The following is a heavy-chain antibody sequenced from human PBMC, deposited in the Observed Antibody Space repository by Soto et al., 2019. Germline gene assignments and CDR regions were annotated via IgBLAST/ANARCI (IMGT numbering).Heavy chain of an antibody. CDR2: ISSSGSTI. CDR1: GFTFSSYE. Sequence: EVQLVESGGGLVQPGGSLRLSCAASGFTFSSYEMNWVRQAPGKGLEWVSYISSSGSTIYYADSVKGRFTISRDNAKNSLYLQMNSLRAEDTAVYYCAKIAVADHFDYWGQGTLVTVSS. CDR3: AKIAVADHFDY. D-gene: IGHD6-19*01. V-gene: IGHV3-48*03. J-gene: IGHJ4*02.